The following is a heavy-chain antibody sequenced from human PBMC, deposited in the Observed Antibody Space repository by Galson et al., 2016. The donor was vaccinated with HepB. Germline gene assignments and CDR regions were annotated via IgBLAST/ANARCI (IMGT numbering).Heavy chain of an antibody. Sequence: SLRLSCAASQFTFNMYSMAWVRQAPGKGLEWVSSINGTGTVIYYADSVGGRFTISRDNSKNMLYLHMSSLSPEDTAVYFCAKPLSNDILRGSGLHVWGRGTTVTVSS. J-gene: IGHJ6*02. D-gene: IGHD2-8*01. CDR1: QFTFNMYS. CDR3: AKPLSNDILRGSGLHV. CDR2: INGTGTVI. V-gene: IGHV3-23*01.